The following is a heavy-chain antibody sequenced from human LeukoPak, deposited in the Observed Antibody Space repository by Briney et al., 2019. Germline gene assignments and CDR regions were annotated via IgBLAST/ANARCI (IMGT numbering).Heavy chain of an antibody. CDR1: GGSISSSSYY. Sequence: SETLSLTCTVSGGSISSSSYYWGWLRQPPGKGLEWIGSIYYSGSTYYNPSLKSRVTISVDTSKNQFSLKLSSVTAADTAVYYCARDPNLSAFDIWDQGTMVTVSS. CDR3: ARDPNLSAFDI. CDR2: IYYSGST. V-gene: IGHV4-39*07. J-gene: IGHJ3*02.